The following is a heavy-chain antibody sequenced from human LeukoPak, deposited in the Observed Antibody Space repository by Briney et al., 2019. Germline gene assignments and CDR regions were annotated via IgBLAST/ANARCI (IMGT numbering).Heavy chain of an antibody. D-gene: IGHD5-12*01. CDR2: ISSSGSV. V-gene: IGHV4-4*09. Sequence: SETLSLTCTVSRGSISGSIRSYHWSWLRQPPGKGLEWIGYISSSGSVNDNPSLRSRVTISVDTSKNQFFLSLSSVSAADTAVYYCARIPLGYSGAYYFDYWGQGTLVTVSP. CDR1: RGSISGSIRSYH. J-gene: IGHJ4*02. CDR3: ARIPLGYSGAYYFDY.